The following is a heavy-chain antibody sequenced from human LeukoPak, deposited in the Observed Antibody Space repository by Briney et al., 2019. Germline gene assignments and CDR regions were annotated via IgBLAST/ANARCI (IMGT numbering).Heavy chain of an antibody. CDR1: GFTFSSYW. V-gene: IGHV3-7*01. CDR3: GRYLRSTSGSI. CDR2: INQDGSDE. Sequence: GGSLRLSCAASGFTFSSYWMSWVRRAPGKGLEWVASINQDGSDEYYVDSVKGRFTISRDNAKNSLYLQVNSLRAEDTAVYYCGRYLRSTSGSIWGQGTLVTVSS. D-gene: IGHD3-3*01. J-gene: IGHJ4*02.